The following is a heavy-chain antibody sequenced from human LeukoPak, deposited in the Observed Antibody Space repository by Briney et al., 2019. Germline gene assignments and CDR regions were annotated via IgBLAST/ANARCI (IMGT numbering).Heavy chain of an antibody. D-gene: IGHD6-13*01. Sequence: SQTLSLTCTVSRGSISSGSYYWSWIRQPAGKGLEWIGRIYTSGSTNHNPSLKSRVTISVDTSKNQFSLKLSSVTAADTAVYYCARRVAAAGSFSLVYYYYMDVWGKGTTVTVSS. CDR2: IYTSGST. V-gene: IGHV4-61*02. J-gene: IGHJ6*03. CDR1: RGSISSGSYY. CDR3: ARRVAAAGSFSLVYYYYMDV.